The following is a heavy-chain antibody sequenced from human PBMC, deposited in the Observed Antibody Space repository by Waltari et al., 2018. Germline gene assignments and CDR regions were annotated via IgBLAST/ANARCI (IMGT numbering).Heavy chain of an antibody. CDR3: AKRIVGGPFDV. V-gene: IGHV1-69*12. Sequence: QVHLVQSGAEVRKPGSSVKVSCEASGGTFGPYAISWVRQAPGQGLEWMGGIIPIYGTPNYAQKFQGRVNVAADELTTTAYMELSSLRSDDTAVYYCAKRIVGGPFDVWGQGTMVTVS. CDR1: GGTFGPYA. D-gene: IGHD1-26*01. J-gene: IGHJ3*01. CDR2: IIPIYGTP.